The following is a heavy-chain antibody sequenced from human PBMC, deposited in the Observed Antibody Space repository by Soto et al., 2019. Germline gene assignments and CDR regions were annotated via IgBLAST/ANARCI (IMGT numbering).Heavy chain of an antibody. V-gene: IGHV3-74*01. CDR1: AFTFKNHW. CDR3: ITGLSNRYYNFDY. J-gene: IGHJ4*02. D-gene: IGHD2-21*01. CDR2: INGDGSFT. Sequence: GGSLRLSCAASAFTFKNHWMHWVRQVPGKGPVWVSRINGDGSFTSYADAVKGRFSISRDQSKDTLYLHMNSLKTEDTAVYYCITGLSNRYYNFDYWGQGTPVTVSS.